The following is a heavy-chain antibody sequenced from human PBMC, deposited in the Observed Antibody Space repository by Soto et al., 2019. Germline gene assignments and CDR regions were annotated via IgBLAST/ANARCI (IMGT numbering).Heavy chain of an antibody. CDR2: VYHSGGS. Sequence: TSETLSLTCTVSGYSISSGNYWGWIRQPPGKGLEWIGSVYHSGGSYYNPSLKSRVSISLDTSTNQVSLSLTSVTAADTAMYYCARARWYDGFNIWGQGTMVTVSS. CDR3: ARARWYDGFNI. V-gene: IGHV4-38-2*02. CDR1: GYSISSGNY. J-gene: IGHJ3*02. D-gene: IGHD2-15*01.